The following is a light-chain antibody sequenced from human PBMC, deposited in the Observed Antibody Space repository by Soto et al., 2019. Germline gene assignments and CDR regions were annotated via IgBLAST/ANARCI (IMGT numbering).Light chain of an antibody. CDR2: GAS. CDR1: QSISSY. V-gene: IGKV1-39*01. J-gene: IGKJ5*01. Sequence: ESHMSVSPGAMSARVGERVTITCGVSQSISSYLYWYQLKPGEAPNLLMYGASYLKSGVPTRFIGSGAWTDFTLTISSLLPSDFSIYYCRQTYTTPDITFGQGTRLAIK. CDR3: RQTYTTPDIT.